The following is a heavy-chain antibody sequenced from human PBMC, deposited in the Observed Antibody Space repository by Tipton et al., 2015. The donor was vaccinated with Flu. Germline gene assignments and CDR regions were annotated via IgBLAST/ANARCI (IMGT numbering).Heavy chain of an antibody. CDR1: GFTFNGYW. CDR3: SRENLAASFDE. V-gene: IGHV3-7*01. Sequence: SLRLSCAGSGFTFNGYWMSWIRQAPGKGLEWVANINQDGSVKYYVDSVKGRFTISRDNAKNTLYLQMNSLRAEDTAIYYCSRENLAASFDEWGQGTLVTVSS. J-gene: IGHJ4*02. CDR2: INQDGSVK.